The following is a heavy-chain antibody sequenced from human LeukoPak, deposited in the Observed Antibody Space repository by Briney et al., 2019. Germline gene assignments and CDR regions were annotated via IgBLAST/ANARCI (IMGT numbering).Heavy chain of an antibody. V-gene: IGHV3-66*01. Sequence: ETLSLTCTVSGGSISSNYMNWVRQAPGKGLEWVSVIYSGGSTYYADSVKGKFTFSRDNSKNTLYLQMNSLRVEDTAVYYCARGTVGAWYGMDVWGQGTTVTVSS. CDR3: ARGTVGAWYGMDV. D-gene: IGHD1-14*01. CDR2: IYSGGST. J-gene: IGHJ6*02. CDR1: GGSISSNY.